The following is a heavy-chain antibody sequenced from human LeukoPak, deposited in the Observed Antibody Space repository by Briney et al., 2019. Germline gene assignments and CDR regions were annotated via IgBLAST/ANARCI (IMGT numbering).Heavy chain of an antibody. CDR1: GFTFSSYG. CDR3: AKRIVGAWFDP. V-gene: IGHV3-30*18. Sequence: AGGSLRLSCAAAGFTFSSYGMHWVRQAPGKGLEWVAVISYDGSNKYYADSVKGRFTISRDNSKNTLYLQMNSLRAEDTAVYYCAKRIVGAWFDPWGQGTLVTVSS. D-gene: IGHD1-26*01. CDR2: ISYDGSNK. J-gene: IGHJ5*02.